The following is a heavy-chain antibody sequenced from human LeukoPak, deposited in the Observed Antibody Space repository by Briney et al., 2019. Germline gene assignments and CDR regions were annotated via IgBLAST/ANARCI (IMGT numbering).Heavy chain of an antibody. V-gene: IGHV3-64*01. J-gene: IGHJ4*02. CDR1: GFTFSSYA. D-gene: IGHD1-26*01. CDR2: ISSNGGST. CDR3: ARGQIACSGSYSDY. Sequence: PGGSLRLSCAASGFTFSSYAMHWVRQAPGKGLEYVSTISSNGGSTYYANSVKDRFTISRDNSRNTLYLQMGSLRAEDMAVYYCARGQIACSGSYSDYWGQGTLVTVSS.